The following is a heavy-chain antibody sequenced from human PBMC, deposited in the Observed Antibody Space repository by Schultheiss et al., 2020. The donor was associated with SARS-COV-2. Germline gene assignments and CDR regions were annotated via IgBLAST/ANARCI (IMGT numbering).Heavy chain of an antibody. CDR3: ARGGGRLYCSSTSCYQGMDV. J-gene: IGHJ6*02. CDR2: INHSGST. D-gene: IGHD2-2*01. CDR1: GGSISSDGDY. Sequence: SETLSLTCTVSGGSISSDGDYWSWIRQHPGKGLEWIGEINHSGSTNYNPSLKSRVTISVDTSKNQFSLKLSFVTAADTAVYYCARGGGRLYCSSTSCYQGMDVWGQGTTVTVSS. V-gene: IGHV4-34*01.